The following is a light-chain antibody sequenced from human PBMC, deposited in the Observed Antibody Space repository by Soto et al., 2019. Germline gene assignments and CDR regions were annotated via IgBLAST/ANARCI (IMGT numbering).Light chain of an antibody. Sequence: DIQMTQSPSSLSASVGDRVTITCRASQGISSYLAWYQQRPGKGPKLLIYAASALESGVPSRFSGSGSGTDFTLTISSLQPEDVATYYCQKYNSAPLTFGPGTKVDIK. CDR1: QGISSY. CDR2: AAS. CDR3: QKYNSAPLT. J-gene: IGKJ3*01. V-gene: IGKV1-27*01.